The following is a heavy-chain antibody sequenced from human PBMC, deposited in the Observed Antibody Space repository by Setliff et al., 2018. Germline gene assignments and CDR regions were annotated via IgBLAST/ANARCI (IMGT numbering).Heavy chain of an antibody. Sequence: GGSLRLSCAASGFTLDDYYMTWIRQAPGKGLEWISYISSSGYTIYYANSVKGRFSISRDDALNSLFLEMNSLRVDDTAIYYCAKDRDNRWHNFDSWGHGVLVTVSS. CDR2: ISSSGYTI. CDR1: GFTLDDYY. CDR3: AKDRDNRWHNFDS. D-gene: IGHD1-1*01. J-gene: IGHJ4*01. V-gene: IGHV3-11*04.